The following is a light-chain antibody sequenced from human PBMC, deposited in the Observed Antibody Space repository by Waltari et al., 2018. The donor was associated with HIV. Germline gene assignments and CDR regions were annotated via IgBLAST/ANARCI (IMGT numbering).Light chain of an antibody. CDR3: SSFTTSSTLI. CDR1: SSDVGTYNR. V-gene: IGLV2-18*02. J-gene: IGLJ2*01. CDR2: EVS. Sequence: QSALTQPPSVSGSPGQSVTISCTGTSSDVGTYNRVSWYQQPPGTAPKVVIYEVSNRPPGVPDHFSGSKSGNPASLTISGLQAEDEADYYCSSFTTSSTLIVGGGTRLTVL.